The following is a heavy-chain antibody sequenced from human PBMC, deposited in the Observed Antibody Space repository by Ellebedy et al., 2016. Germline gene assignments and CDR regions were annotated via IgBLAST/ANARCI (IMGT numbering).Heavy chain of an antibody. CDR2: ISYDGSNK. V-gene: IGHV3-30*18. CDR3: AKDPLGAFDI. J-gene: IGHJ3*02. D-gene: IGHD1-26*01. CDR1: GFTFSSYG. Sequence: GGSLRLSXAASGFTFSSYGMHWVRQAPGKGLEWVAVISYDGSNKYYADSVKGRFTISRDNSKNTLYLQMNSLRAEDTAVYYCAKDPLGAFDIWGQGTMVTVSS.